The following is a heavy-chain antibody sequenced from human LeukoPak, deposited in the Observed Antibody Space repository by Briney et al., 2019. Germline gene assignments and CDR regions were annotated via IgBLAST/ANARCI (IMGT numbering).Heavy chain of an antibody. CDR1: GYTFTSYG. Sequence: GASVKVSCKASGYTFTSYGISWERQAPGQGLEWMGWISAYNGNTNYAQKLQGRVTMTTDTSTSTAYMELRSLRSDDTAVYYCARVLNARHYDYVWGSYRIDYWGQGTLVTVSS. CDR3: ARVLNARHYDYVWGSYRIDY. D-gene: IGHD3-16*02. J-gene: IGHJ4*02. CDR2: ISAYNGNT. V-gene: IGHV1-18*01.